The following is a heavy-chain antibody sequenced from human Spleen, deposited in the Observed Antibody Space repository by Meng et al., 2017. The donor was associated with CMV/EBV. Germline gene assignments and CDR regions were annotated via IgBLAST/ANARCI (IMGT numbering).Heavy chain of an antibody. CDR2: ISAYNINT. V-gene: IGHV1-18*01. CDR3: ARQIVGGLEGYYFDS. CDR1: GYTFTSYG. D-gene: IGHD1-26*01. J-gene: IGHJ4*02. Sequence: ASVKVSCKASGYTFTSYGINWVRQAPGQGLEWMGRISAYNINTNYAPKFQGRVTMTTDTSTSSAYMELRSLRSDDTAVYYCARQIVGGLEGYYFDSWGQGTQVTVSS.